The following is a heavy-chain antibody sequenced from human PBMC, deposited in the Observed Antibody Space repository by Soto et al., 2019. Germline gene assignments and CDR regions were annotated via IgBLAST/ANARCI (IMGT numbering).Heavy chain of an antibody. V-gene: IGHV3-23*01. CDR2: ISGSGGST. Sequence: SGGSLRLSCAASGFTFRSYAMSWVRQAPGKGLEWVSAISGSGGSTYYADSVKGRFTISRDNSKNTLYLQMNSLRAEDTAVYYCAKAGSYYYDSSGPNFDYWGQGTLVTVSS. CDR3: AKAGSYYYDSSGPNFDY. J-gene: IGHJ4*02. D-gene: IGHD3-22*01. CDR1: GFTFRSYA.